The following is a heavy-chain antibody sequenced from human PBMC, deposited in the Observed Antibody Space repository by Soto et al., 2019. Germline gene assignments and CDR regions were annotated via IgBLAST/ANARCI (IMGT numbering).Heavy chain of an antibody. J-gene: IGHJ1*01. V-gene: IGHV1-69*01. CDR1: GGTFSSYA. CDR3: ARDEEYYYDSSGYYGRYFQH. Sequence: QVQLVQSGAEVKKPGSSVKVSCKASGGTFSSYAISWVRQAPGQGLEWMGAIIPIFGTANYAQKFQGRVTITADESTSTAYMELSSLRSEDTAVYYCARDEEYYYDSSGYYGRYFQHWGQGTLVTVSS. D-gene: IGHD3-22*01. CDR2: IIPIFGTA.